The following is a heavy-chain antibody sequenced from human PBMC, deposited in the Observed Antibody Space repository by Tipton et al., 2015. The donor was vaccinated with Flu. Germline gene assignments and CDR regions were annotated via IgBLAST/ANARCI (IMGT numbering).Heavy chain of an antibody. CDR1: GGSFSEYN. CDR3: ARLPRYSSGWGRYFDL. V-gene: IGHV4-34*01. J-gene: IGHJ2*01. D-gene: IGHD6-19*01. CDR2: IRPSGST. Sequence: LRLSCAVYGGSFSEYNWGWVRQSPGTGLEWIGEIRPSGSTNYSPSLKSRVTMSEDTSKNQFSLRLNSVTAADTAVYYCARLPRYSSGWGRYFDLWGGGTLVTVSS.